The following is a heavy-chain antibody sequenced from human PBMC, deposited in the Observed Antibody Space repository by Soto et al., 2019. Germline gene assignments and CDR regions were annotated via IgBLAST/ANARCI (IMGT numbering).Heavy chain of an antibody. D-gene: IGHD3-10*01. V-gene: IGHV1-18*01. CDR3: ARDGGRGDGYSNWFDP. CDR2: ISAYNGNT. Sequence: ASVKVSCKXSGYTFTSYGISWVRQAPGQGLEWMGWISAYNGNTNYAQKLQGRVTMTTDTSTSTAYMELRSLRSDDTAVYYCARDGGRGDGYSNWFDPWGQGTLVTVSS. J-gene: IGHJ5*02. CDR1: GYTFTSYG.